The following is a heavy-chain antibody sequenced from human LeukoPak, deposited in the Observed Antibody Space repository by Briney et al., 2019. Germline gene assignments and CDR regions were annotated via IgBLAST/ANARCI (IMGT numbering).Heavy chain of an antibody. Sequence: GGSLRLSCAASGFSFDDYGMAWVRQAPGKGLEWVSAISWNGGTKDYAESVKGRFSISRDNAKNSLHLQMNSLRAEDTALYYCAGESRVYYDSSGYTYWGQGTLVTVSS. CDR3: AGESRVYYDSSGYTY. V-gene: IGHV3-20*04. D-gene: IGHD3-22*01. CDR1: GFSFDDYG. J-gene: IGHJ4*02. CDR2: ISWNGGTK.